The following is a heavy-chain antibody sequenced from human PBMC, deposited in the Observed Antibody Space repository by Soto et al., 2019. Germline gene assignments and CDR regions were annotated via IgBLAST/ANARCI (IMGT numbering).Heavy chain of an antibody. CDR3: ASEGDPWNRPDGEVWFDP. V-gene: IGHV3-30-3*01. D-gene: IGHD1-1*01. CDR2: ISYDGSNK. CDR1: GFTFSSYA. Sequence: GGSLRLSCAASGFTFSSYAMHWVRQAPGKGLEWVAVISYDGSNKYYADSVKGRFTISRDNSKNTLYLQMNSLRAEDTAVYYCASEGDPWNRPDGEVWFDPWGQGTLVTVSS. J-gene: IGHJ5*02.